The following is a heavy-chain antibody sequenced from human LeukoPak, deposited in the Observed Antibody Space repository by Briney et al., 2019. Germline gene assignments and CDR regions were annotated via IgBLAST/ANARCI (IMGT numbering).Heavy chain of an antibody. D-gene: IGHD3-22*01. V-gene: IGHV1-2*06. CDR2: INPNSGGT. J-gene: IGHJ5*02. CDR3: ARGLGRITMIVVVPRFDP. Sequence: ASVKVSCKASGYTFTGYYMHWVRQAPGQGLEWMGRINPNSGGTNYAQKLQGRVTMTRYTSISTAYMELSRLGSDDTAVYYCARGLGRITMIVVVPRFDPWGQGTLVTVSS. CDR1: GYTFTGYY.